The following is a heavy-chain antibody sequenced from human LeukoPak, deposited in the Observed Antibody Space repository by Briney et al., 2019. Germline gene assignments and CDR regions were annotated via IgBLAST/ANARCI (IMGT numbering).Heavy chain of an antibody. V-gene: IGHV3-7*01. CDR2: INQDGSEK. Sequence: GGSLRLSCATSGLTFSSYWMTWVRQAPGKGLEWVANINQDGSEKYYVDSVKGRFTISRDNAKNSLYLQMNSLRAEDTAVYYCARRDFDYWGQGTLVTVSS. CDR1: GLTFSSYW. CDR3: ARRDFDY. J-gene: IGHJ4*02.